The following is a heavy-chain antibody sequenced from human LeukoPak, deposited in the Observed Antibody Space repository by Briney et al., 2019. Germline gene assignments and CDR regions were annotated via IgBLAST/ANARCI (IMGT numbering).Heavy chain of an antibody. J-gene: IGHJ6*02. D-gene: IGHD6-19*01. CDR3: ARGARRSGWLAPTLSTGGMDV. CDR2: IWYDGSNK. CDR1: GFTFSDYA. V-gene: IGHV3-33*08. Sequence: GGSLRLSCAASGFTFSDYAMHWARQAPGKGLEWVAVIWYDGSNKYYADSVKGRFTISRDNSKNTLYLQMNSLRAEDTAVYYCARGARRSGWLAPTLSTGGMDVWGQGTTVTVSS.